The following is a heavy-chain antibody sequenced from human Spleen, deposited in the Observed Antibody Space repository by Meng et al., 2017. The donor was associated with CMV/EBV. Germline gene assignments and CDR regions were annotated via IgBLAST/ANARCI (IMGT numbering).Heavy chain of an antibody. J-gene: IGHJ4*02. V-gene: IGHV3-23*01. Sequence: GESLKISCAASGFIFSIYAMSWVRQAPGKGLEWVSSINGGGDSTYYADSVKGRFTISRDNSEDTLFLQMNSLRAEDTAVYYCAKLGVRWETNDYWGQGMLVTVSS. CDR1: GFIFSIYA. CDR2: INGGGDST. CDR3: AKLGVRWETNDY. D-gene: IGHD1-26*01.